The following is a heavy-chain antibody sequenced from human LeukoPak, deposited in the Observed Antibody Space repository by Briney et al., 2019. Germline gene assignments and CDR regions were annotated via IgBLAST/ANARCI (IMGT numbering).Heavy chain of an antibody. J-gene: IGHJ4*02. V-gene: IGHV3-48*02. CDR3: ATRRWLLDY. CDR1: GFIFSSYS. D-gene: IGHD5-24*01. Sequence: GGSLRLSCSASGFIFSSYSMNWVRQALGKGLEWISYISSSGTTSYYADSVKGRFTISRDNAKKSLYLQMKSLRDEDTAVYYCATRRWLLDYWGQGILVTVSS. CDR2: ISSSGTTS.